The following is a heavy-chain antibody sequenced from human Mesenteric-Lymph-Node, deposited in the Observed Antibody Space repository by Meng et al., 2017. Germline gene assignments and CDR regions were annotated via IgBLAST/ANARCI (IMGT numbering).Heavy chain of an antibody. Sequence: GGSLRLSCAGSGFTFSGPWMSWVRQAPGKGLEWVANIKEHGSGTDYVDSVKGRFTISRDNSKNTLYLQMNSLRAEDTAVYYCAKEDRIEVVPAAMPEHYYYGMDVWGQGTTVTVSS. D-gene: IGHD2-2*01. CDR3: AKEDRIEVVPAAMPEHYYYGMDV. J-gene: IGHJ6*02. CDR2: IKEHGSGT. CDR1: GFTFSGPW. V-gene: IGHV3-7*03.